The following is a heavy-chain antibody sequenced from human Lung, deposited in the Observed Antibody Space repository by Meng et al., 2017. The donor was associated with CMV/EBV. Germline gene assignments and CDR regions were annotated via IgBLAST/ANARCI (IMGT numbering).Heavy chain of an antibody. V-gene: IGHV3-30*04. J-gene: IGHJ4*02. CDR3: ARDEEAGDPRYYDFWSGYYIWGAFDY. D-gene: IGHD3-3*01. CDR2: ISYDGSNK. Sequence: HWVRQAQGKGLEWVAVISYDGSNKYYADSVKGRFTISRDNSKNTLYLQMNSLRAEDTAVYYCARDEEAGDPRYYDFWSGYYIWGAFDYWGQGTLVTVSS.